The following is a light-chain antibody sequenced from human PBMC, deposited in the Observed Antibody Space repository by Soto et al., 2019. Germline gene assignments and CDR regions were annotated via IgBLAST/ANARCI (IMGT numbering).Light chain of an antibody. V-gene: IGLV2-8*01. CDR3: SSYAGSNKLVV. J-gene: IGLJ2*01. CDR2: EVS. Sequence: QSALTQPPSASGSPGQSVTISCTGTSSDVGGYNYVSWYQQHPGKAPKLMIYEVSKRPSGVPDRFSGSKSGNTASLTVSGLQAEDEAEYYCSSYAGSNKLVVFGGGTKLTVL. CDR1: SSDVGGYNY.